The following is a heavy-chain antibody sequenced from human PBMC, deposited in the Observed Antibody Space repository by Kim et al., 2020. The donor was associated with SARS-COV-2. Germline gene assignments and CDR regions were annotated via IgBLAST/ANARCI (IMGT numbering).Heavy chain of an antibody. CDR2: IRSHGAGS. CDR1: GFTFSSYA. Sequence: GGSLRLSCSASGFTFSSYAMHWVRQAPGKGLEYVSAIRSHGAGSSYADSVKGRFTISRDNSKNTEYLQMSGLRPEDTAVYFCVKDREYTSSFDRRYFDLWGRGTLVTVSS. CDR3: VKDREYTSSFDRRYFDL. D-gene: IGHD6-6*01. V-gene: IGHV3-64D*09. J-gene: IGHJ2*01.